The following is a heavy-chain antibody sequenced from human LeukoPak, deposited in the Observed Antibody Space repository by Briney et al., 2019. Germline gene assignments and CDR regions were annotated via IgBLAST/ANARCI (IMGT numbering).Heavy chain of an antibody. CDR1: GSSFTSYW. CDR3: ARQRTPEYYFDY. D-gene: IGHD4-23*01. V-gene: IGHV5-51*01. J-gene: IGHJ4*02. CDR2: IYPGDSDT. Sequence: GASLQISCKGSGSSFTSYWIGWVRPLPGKGLEWMGIIYPGDSDTRYSPSFQGQVTISADKSISTAYLQWSSLKASDTAMYYCARQRTPEYYFDYWGQGTLVTVSS.